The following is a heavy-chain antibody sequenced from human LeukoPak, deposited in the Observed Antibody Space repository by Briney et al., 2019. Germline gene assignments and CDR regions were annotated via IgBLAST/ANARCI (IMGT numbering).Heavy chain of an antibody. CDR2: ISAYNNNT. CDR1: GYTFTSYA. J-gene: IGHJ4*02. CDR3: ARVFLGIDDY. V-gene: IGHV1-18*01. Sequence: ASVKVSCKASGYTFTSYAIRWVRQAPGQGLEWLGWISAYNNNTNYAQKLQGRVTMTTDTSTTTAYMELRSLRSDDTAVYYCARVFLGIDDYWGQGTLVTVSS. D-gene: IGHD7-27*01.